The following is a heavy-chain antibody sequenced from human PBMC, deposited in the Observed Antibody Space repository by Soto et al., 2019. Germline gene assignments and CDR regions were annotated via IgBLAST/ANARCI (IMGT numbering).Heavy chain of an antibody. CDR1: VGSVTSVSYY. CDR3: AREDLTSHDAFEI. J-gene: IGHJ3*02. D-gene: IGHD3-10*01. Sequence: QVQLQESGPGLVKPSETLSLTCTVSVGSVTSVSYYWNWIGLHPGKGLEWIGYIYSSGSTNYSPSLKSRVTVSVDTSKNRFSLKLSSVTAADTAVYYCAREDLTSHDAFEIWGQGTMVTVSS. V-gene: IGHV4-61*01. CDR2: IYSSGST.